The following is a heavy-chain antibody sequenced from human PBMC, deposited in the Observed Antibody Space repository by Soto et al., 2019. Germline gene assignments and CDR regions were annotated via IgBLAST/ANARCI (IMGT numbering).Heavy chain of an antibody. CDR1: GYSISSGYY. D-gene: IGHD4-17*01. CDR3: ARGAATVTPGWFDP. Sequence: SETLSLTCAVSGYSISSGYYWGWIRQPPGKGLEWIASIYHSGTTYYNPSLKSRVTISVDTSKNQFSLKLSSVTAADTAVYYCARGAATVTPGWFDPWGQGTMVTVSS. J-gene: IGHJ5*02. CDR2: IYHSGTT. V-gene: IGHV4-38-2*01.